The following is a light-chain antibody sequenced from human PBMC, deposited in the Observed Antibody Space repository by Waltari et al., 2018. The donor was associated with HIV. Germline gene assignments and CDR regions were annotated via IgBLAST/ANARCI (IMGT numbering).Light chain of an antibody. CDR3: HQTYTSPWT. CDR2: AAS. Sequence: DIHVTQSPSSLSASIGDRVTITCRASQSIASYLNWYQQKPGKAPKLLIYAASSLQSGVPSRFSGSGSGTDFTLTISSLQPEDFATYSCHQTYTSPWTFGQGTKVEI. V-gene: IGKV1-39*01. J-gene: IGKJ1*01. CDR1: QSIASY.